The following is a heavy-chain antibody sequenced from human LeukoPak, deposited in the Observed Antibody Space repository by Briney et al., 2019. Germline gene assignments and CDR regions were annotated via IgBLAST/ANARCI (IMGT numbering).Heavy chain of an antibody. D-gene: IGHD3-10*01. Sequence: GGSLRLSCAASGFTFSSYATNWVRQAPGKGLEWVSTISGSGANTYNADSVKGRFTISRDNSKNTLYLQMNSLRAEDTAVYYCAKDMSYRVRGVIRILGGDYWGQGTLVTVSS. CDR2: ISGSGANT. J-gene: IGHJ4*02. CDR3: AKDMSYRVRGVIRILGGDY. CDR1: GFTFSSYA. V-gene: IGHV3-23*01.